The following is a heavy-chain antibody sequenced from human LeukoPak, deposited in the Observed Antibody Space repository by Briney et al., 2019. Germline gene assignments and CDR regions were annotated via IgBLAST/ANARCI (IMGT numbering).Heavy chain of an antibody. V-gene: IGHV3-20*04. CDR3: ARAYSSRTFDY. CDR2: INWNGGST. CDR1: GFTLDDYG. J-gene: IGHJ4*02. Sequence: GGSLRLSCAASGFTLDDYGMSWVRQAPGKGLEWVSGINWNGGSTYYADSVKGRFTTSRDNSKNTLYLQMNSLRAEDTAVYYCARAYSSRTFDYWGQGTLVTVSS. D-gene: IGHD6-13*01.